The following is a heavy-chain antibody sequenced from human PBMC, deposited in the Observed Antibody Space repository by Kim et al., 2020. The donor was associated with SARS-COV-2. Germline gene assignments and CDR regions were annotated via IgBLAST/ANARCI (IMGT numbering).Heavy chain of an antibody. CDR3: ASAVVVTAALDY. J-gene: IGHJ4*02. V-gene: IGHV1-69*13. CDR1: GGTFSSYA. CDR2: IIPIFGTA. D-gene: IGHD2-21*02. Sequence: SVKVSCKASGGTFSSYAISWVRQAPGQGLEWMGGIIPIFGTANYAQKFQGRVTITADESTSTAYMELSSLRSEDTAVYYCASAVVVTAALDYWGQGTLVTVSS.